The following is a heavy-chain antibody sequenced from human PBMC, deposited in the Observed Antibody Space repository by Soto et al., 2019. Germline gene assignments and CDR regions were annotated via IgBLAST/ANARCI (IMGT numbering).Heavy chain of an antibody. CDR1: GFSFSDYY. CDR2: TRNKASSYTT. V-gene: IGHV3-72*01. Sequence: PGGSLRLSCAASGFSFSDYYINWVRQAPGKGLEWVGRTRNKASSYTTDYAAFVKGRFTISRDDSKNLIYLQMNSLKTEDTAVYYCAREGSSSGPNYKYWGQETLVTVSS. CDR3: AREGSSSGPNYKY. J-gene: IGHJ4*02. D-gene: IGHD3-22*01.